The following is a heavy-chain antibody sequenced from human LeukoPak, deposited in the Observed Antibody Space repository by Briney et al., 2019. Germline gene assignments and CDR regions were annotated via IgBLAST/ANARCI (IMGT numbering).Heavy chain of an antibody. CDR1: VYSFIVYY. Sequence: ASVKVSCRASVYSFIVYYMHGVRQTPGQGGEWVGWINPNSGATNYAQKFQGRVTMTRDTPIRPAYMELSRLTSDDTAVYFCARVNTVAPRTYYFDYWGQGTLVTVSS. J-gene: IGHJ4*02. V-gene: IGHV1-2*02. CDR2: INPNSGAT. CDR3: ARVNTVAPRTYYFDY. D-gene: IGHD4-17*01.